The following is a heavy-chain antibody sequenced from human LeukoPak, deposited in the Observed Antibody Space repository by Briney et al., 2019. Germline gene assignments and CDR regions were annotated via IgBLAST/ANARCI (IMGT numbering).Heavy chain of an antibody. Sequence: ASVKVSCKASGYTFTSYDINWVRQATGQGLEWMGWMNPNSGNTGYAQKFQGRVTMTRNTSISTAYMELSSLRSEDTAVHYCAREQITMVRGVIITTYYYYGMDVWGQGTTVTVSS. J-gene: IGHJ6*02. CDR3: AREQITMVRGVIITTYYYYGMDV. V-gene: IGHV1-8*01. CDR2: MNPNSGNT. CDR1: GYTFTSYD. D-gene: IGHD3-10*01.